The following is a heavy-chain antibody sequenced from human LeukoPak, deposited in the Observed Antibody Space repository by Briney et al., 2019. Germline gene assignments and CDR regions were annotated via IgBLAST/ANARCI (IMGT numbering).Heavy chain of an antibody. D-gene: IGHD2-15*01. CDR1: GRSFSGYY. Sequence: SETLSLTCAVYGRSFSGYYWTWIRQTPGKGLEWILEINHSGITHYNPSPRSRVTISVDTSKNQFSLKLSSVTAADTAIYYCARAVIVVAAATQRNWFDPWGQGSLVSVCS. CDR3: ARAVIVVAAATQRNWFDP. J-gene: IGHJ5*02. CDR2: INHSGIT. V-gene: IGHV4-34*01.